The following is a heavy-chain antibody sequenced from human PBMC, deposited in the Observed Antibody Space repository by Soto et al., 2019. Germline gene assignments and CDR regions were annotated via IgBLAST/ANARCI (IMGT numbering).Heavy chain of an antibody. J-gene: IGHJ4*02. CDR3: AREGYPFDY. CDR2: IYYSGST. CDR1: GDSISSYY. D-gene: IGHD5-12*01. V-gene: IGHV4-59*12. Sequence: SETLSLTCTVSGDSISSYYWSWIRQPPGKGLEWIGYIYYSGSTNYNPSLKSRVTISVDTSKNQFSLKLSSVTAADTAVYYCAREGYPFDYWGQGTLVTVSS.